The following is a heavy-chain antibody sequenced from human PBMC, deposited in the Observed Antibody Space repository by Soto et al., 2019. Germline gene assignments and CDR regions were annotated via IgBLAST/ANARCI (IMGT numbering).Heavy chain of an antibody. V-gene: IGHV4-59*01. CDR3: ARDRIVATIPYYYYGMDV. Sequence: PSETLSLTCTVSGGSISSYYWSWIRQPPGKGLEWIGYIYYSVSTNYNPSLKSRVTISVDTSKNQFSLKLSSVTAADTAVYYCARDRIVATIPYYYYGMDVWGQGTTVTVS. CDR1: GGSISSYY. CDR2: IYYSVST. D-gene: IGHD5-12*01. J-gene: IGHJ6*02.